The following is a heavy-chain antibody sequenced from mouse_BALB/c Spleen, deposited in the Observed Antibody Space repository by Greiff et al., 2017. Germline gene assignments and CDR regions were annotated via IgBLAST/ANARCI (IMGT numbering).Heavy chain of an antibody. CDR1: GFSLTSYG. Sequence: VQLQQSGPGLVAPSQSLSITCTVSGFSLTSYGVHWVRQPPGKGLEWLGVIWAGGSTNYNSALMSRLSISKDNSKSQVFLKMNSLQTDDTAMYYCARDSGLLWSYWYFDVWGAGTTVTVSS. J-gene: IGHJ1*01. CDR3: ARDSGLLWSYWYFDV. CDR2: IWAGGST. V-gene: IGHV2-9*02. D-gene: IGHD2-10*01.